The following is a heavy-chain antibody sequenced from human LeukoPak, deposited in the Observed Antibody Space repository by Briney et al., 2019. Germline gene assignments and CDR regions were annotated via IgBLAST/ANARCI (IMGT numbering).Heavy chain of an antibody. Sequence: GGSLRLSCAASGFTFSNAWMSWVRQAPGKGLEWVGRIKSKTDGGTTDYAAPVKGRFTISRDDSKNTLYLQMNSLKTEDTAVYYCTTDAYYDSSGYQDYWGQGTLVTVSS. CDR2: IKSKTDGGTT. V-gene: IGHV3-15*01. J-gene: IGHJ4*02. D-gene: IGHD3-22*01. CDR3: TTDAYYDSSGYQDY. CDR1: GFTFSNAW.